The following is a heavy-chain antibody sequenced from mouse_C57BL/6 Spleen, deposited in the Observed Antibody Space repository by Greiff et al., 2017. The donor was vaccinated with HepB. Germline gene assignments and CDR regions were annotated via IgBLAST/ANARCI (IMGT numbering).Heavy chain of an antibody. Sequence: EVKLVESGGGLVQPGGSLSLSCAASGFTFTDYYMSWVRQPPGKALEWLGFIRNKANGYTTEYSASVKGWFTISRDNSQSILYLQMNALRAEDSATYYCARYTRAMDYWGQGTSVTVSS. CDR1: GFTFTDYY. CDR3: ARYTRAMDY. V-gene: IGHV7-3*01. J-gene: IGHJ4*01. CDR2: IRNKANGYTT.